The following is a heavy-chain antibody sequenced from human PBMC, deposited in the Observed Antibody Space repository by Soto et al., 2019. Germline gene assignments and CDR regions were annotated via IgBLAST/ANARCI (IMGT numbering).Heavy chain of an antibody. CDR1: GDSVSSNSAA. V-gene: IGHV6-1*01. CDR3: ARDSVEEKMFYSYGMDV. Sequence: SQTLSLTCAISGDSVSSNSAAWNWIRQSPSRGLELLGRTYYRSKWYNDYAVSVKSRIAINPDASKKQFSLQLKSVTPEDTAVYYCARDSVEEKMFYSYGMDVWGQGTTVTVSS. J-gene: IGHJ6*02. CDR2: TYYRSKWYN. D-gene: IGHD3-10*01.